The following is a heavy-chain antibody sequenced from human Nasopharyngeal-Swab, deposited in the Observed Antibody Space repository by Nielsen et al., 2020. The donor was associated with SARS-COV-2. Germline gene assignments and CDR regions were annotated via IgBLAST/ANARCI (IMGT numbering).Heavy chain of an antibody. CDR2: ISYDGSNK. CDR3: ASPLTTPMNY. V-gene: IGHV3-30-3*01. Sequence: GGSLRLSCAASGFTFSSYAMHGVRQAPGKGLEWGAVISYDGSNKYYADSVKGRFTISRDNSKNTLYLQMNSLRAEDTAVYYCASPLTTPMNYWGRGTLVTVSS. D-gene: IGHD4-17*01. J-gene: IGHJ4*02. CDR1: GFTFSSYA.